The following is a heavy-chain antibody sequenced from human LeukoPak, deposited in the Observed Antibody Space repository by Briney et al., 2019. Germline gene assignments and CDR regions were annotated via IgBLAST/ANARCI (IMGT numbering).Heavy chain of an antibody. CDR2: ISNTGSNT. D-gene: IGHD2-15*01. J-gene: IGHJ4*02. V-gene: IGHV3-21*01. CDR3: ARGRLSGYCSGAKCYSGY. CDR1: GFTFSTFG. Sequence: PGGPLRLSCVAPGFTFSTFGMNWVRQAPGKGLEWVSSISNTGSNTYYADSLKGRFTISRDNAKDSLYLQMNSLRADDTAVYYCARGRLSGYCSGAKCYSGYWGQGTLVTVSS.